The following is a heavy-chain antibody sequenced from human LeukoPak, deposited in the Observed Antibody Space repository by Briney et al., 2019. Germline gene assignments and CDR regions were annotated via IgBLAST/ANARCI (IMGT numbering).Heavy chain of an antibody. CDR1: GGSFSGYY. Sequence: SETLSLTCAVYGGSFSGYYWSWIRQPPGKGLEWIGEINHSGSTNYNPSLKSRVTISVDTSENQFSLKLSSVTAADTAVYYCAAYYYDSSGYIYGMDVWGQGTTVTVSS. J-gene: IGHJ6*02. CDR2: INHSGST. CDR3: AAYYYDSSGYIYGMDV. V-gene: IGHV4-34*01. D-gene: IGHD3-22*01.